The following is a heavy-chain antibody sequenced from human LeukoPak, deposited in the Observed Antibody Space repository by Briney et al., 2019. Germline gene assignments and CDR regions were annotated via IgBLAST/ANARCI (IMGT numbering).Heavy chain of an antibody. V-gene: IGHV3-23*01. CDR3: AKAYRPRAWRIAAAGTPPGGAFDI. CDR1: GFTFSSYA. CDR2: ISGSGGST. D-gene: IGHD6-13*01. Sequence: GGSLRLSCVASGFTFSSYAMSWVRQAPGKGLEWVSAISGSGGSTYYADSVKGRFTISRDNSKNTLYLQMNSLRAEDTAVYYCAKAYRPRAWRIAAAGTPPGGAFDIWGQGTTVTVSS. J-gene: IGHJ3*02.